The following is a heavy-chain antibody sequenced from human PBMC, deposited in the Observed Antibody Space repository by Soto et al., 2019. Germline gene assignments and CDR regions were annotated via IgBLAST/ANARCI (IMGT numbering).Heavy chain of an antibody. CDR1: GGSISSYY. J-gene: IGHJ5*02. CDR3: ARGEGAAAGWGIWFDP. Sequence: PSETLSLTCTVSGGSISSYYWSWIRQPPGKGLEWIGYIYYSGSTNYNPSLKSRVTISVDTSKNQFSLRLSSGTAADRAVYSCARGEGAAAGWGIWFDPWGQGPRVTVST. CDR2: IYYSGST. V-gene: IGHV4-59*12. D-gene: IGHD6-13*01.